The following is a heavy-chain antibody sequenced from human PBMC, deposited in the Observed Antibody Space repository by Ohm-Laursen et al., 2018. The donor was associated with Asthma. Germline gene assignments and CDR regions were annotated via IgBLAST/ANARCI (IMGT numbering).Heavy chain of an antibody. J-gene: IGHJ4*02. CDR1: GYTFTNYY. CDR3: ARVLSYYDHSSYYDRIDY. V-gene: IGHV1-2*06. D-gene: IGHD3-22*01. Sequence: GATVKISCKASGYTFTNYYIHWVRQAPGQGLEWMGRINPNSGGIKYAQKFQGVVTMTRDTSINTAYLELRNLRPDDTAVYYCARVLSYYDHSSYYDRIDYWGEGTLVPVSS. CDR2: INPNSGGI.